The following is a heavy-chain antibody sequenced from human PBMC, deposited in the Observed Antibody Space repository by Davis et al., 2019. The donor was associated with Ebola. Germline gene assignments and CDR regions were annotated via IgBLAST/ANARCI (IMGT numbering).Heavy chain of an antibody. J-gene: IGHJ6*03. V-gene: IGHV4-34*01. Sequence: PSETLSLTCAVYGGSFSGYYWSWIRQPPGKGLEWIGEINHSGSTNYNPSLKSRVTISVDTSKNQFSLKLSSVTAADTAVYYCARGHGDYCSSTSCVNQASTYYYMDVWGKGTTVTVSS. CDR3: ARGHGDYCSSTSCVNQASTYYYMDV. D-gene: IGHD2-2*01. CDR1: GGSFSGYY. CDR2: INHSGST.